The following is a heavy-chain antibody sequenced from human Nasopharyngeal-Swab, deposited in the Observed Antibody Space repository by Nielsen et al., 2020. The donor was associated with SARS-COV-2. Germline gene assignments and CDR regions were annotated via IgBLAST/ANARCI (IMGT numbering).Heavy chain of an antibody. CDR3: ARDTLELLYYFDY. V-gene: IGHV3-21*01. D-gene: IGHD1-26*01. CDR2: ISSSSSYI. Sequence: GESLKISCAASGFTFSSYSMNWVRQAPGKGLEWVSSISSSSSYIYYADSVKGRFTISRDNAKNSLYLQMSSLRAEDTAVYYCARDTLELLYYFDYWGQGTLVTVSS. J-gene: IGHJ4*02. CDR1: GFTFSSYS.